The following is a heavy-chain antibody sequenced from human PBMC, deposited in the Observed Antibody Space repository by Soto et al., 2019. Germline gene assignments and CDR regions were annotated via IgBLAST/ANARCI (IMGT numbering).Heavy chain of an antibody. CDR3: ARLTIFGVVIIPWYFDL. CDR2: INHSGST. J-gene: IGHJ2*01. Sequence: QVQLQQWGAGLLKPSETLSLTYAVYGGSFSGYYWSWIRQPPGKGLEWIGEINHSGSTNYNPSLKSRVTISVDTSKNQFSLKLSSVTAADTAVYYCARLTIFGVVIIPWYFDLWGRGTLVTVSS. V-gene: IGHV4-34*01. CDR1: GGSFSGYY. D-gene: IGHD3-3*01.